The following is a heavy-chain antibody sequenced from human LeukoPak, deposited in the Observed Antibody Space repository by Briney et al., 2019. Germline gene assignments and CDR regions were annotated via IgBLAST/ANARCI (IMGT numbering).Heavy chain of an antibody. Sequence: SETLSLTCTVSGGSISSSSYYWGWIRQPPGKGLEWIGSIYYSGSTYYNPSLKSRVTISVDTSKNQFSLKLSSVTAADTAVYYCARCCSSTSCYMVFDYWGQGTLVTVSS. CDR2: IYYSGST. CDR3: ARCCSSTSCYMVFDY. V-gene: IGHV4-39*07. CDR1: GGSISSSSYY. J-gene: IGHJ4*02. D-gene: IGHD2-2*02.